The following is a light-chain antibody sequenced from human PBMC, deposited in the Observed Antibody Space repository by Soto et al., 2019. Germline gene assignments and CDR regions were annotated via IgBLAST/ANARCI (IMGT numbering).Light chain of an antibody. V-gene: IGKV3-15*01. J-gene: IGKJ5*01. CDR2: AAS. CDR3: QQYNSWPPIT. Sequence: EMAVTQSPATLSVSPGERATLSCRASQSVASNLAWYQQKPGQTPRLLIYAASTRATGIPARFSGGGSGTEFTLTISSLQSEDFAVYYCQQYNSWPPITFGQGTRLEI. CDR1: QSVASN.